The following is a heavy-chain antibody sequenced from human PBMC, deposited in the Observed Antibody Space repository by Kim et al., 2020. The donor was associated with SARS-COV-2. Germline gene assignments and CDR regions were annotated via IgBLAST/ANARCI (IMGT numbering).Heavy chain of an antibody. CDR3: FGGSGSGWGSPWAGDGMDV. J-gene: IGHJ6*02. D-gene: IGHD6-19*01. V-gene: IGHV4-39*01. Sequence: SETLSLTCTVSGGSISSSSYYWGWIRQPPGKGLEWIGSIYYSGSTYYNPSLKSRVTISVDTSKNQFSLKLSSVTAADTAVYYCFGGSGSGWGSPWAGDGMDVWGQGTTATVSS. CDR2: IYYSGST. CDR1: GGSISSSSYY.